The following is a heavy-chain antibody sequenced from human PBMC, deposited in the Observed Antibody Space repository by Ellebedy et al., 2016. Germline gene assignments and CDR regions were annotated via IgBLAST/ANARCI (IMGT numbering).Heavy chain of an antibody. J-gene: IGHJ3*02. V-gene: IGHV7-4-1*01. CDR2: INTNTQTP. Sequence: ASVKVSCKASGYSFTTYSMNWVRQAPGQGLEWMGWINTNTQTPTYAQAFTGRFVFSLDTSVSTAYLHIRSLKAEDSVVYYCARGGDNWNDEHTFDIWGQGTMVTVSS. CDR3: ARGGDNWNDEHTFDI. CDR1: GYSFTTYS. D-gene: IGHD1-1*01.